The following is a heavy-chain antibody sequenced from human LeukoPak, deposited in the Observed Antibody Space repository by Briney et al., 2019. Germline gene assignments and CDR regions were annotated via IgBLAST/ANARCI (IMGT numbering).Heavy chain of an antibody. CDR1: GFTFSSYA. CDR2: ISGSGGST. J-gene: IGHJ4*02. CDR3: AKTLGYCSGGSCYKQYYFDY. D-gene: IGHD2-15*01. Sequence: PGGSLRLSCAASGFTFSSYAMSWVRQAPGKGLEWVSAISGSGGSTYYADSVKGRFTISRDNSKNTLYLQMNSLRAEDTAVYYCAKTLGYCSGGSCYKQYYFDYWGQGTLVTVSS. V-gene: IGHV3-23*01.